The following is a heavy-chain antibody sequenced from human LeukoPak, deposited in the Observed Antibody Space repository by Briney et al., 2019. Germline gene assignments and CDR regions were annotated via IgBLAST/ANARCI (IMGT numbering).Heavy chain of an antibody. CDR3: AGGIVGATLDY. D-gene: IGHD1-26*01. J-gene: IGHJ4*02. Sequence: PGGSLRLSCAASGFTFSSYWMSWVRQAPGKGLEWVVNIKQDGSEKYYVDSVKGRFTISRDNAKNSLYLQMNSLRAEDTAVYYCAGGIVGATLDYWGQGTLVTVSS. CDR2: IKQDGSEK. V-gene: IGHV3-7*04. CDR1: GFTFSSYW.